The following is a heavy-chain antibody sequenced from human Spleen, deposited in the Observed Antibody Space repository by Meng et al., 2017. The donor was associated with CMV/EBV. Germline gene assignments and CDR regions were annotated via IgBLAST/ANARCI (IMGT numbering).Heavy chain of an antibody. CDR1: TFSSYD. J-gene: IGHJ4*02. CDR2: ISGYNGNK. V-gene: IGHV1-18*01. Sequence: TFSSYDISWVRQAPGQGLEWMGWISGYNGNKHYAQKFQDRVTMTTDTSTSAAYMELRSLRSDDTAVYFCARLPAPYYYDHSGPFDYWGQGTLVTVSS. CDR3: ARLPAPYYYDHSGPFDY. D-gene: IGHD3-22*01.